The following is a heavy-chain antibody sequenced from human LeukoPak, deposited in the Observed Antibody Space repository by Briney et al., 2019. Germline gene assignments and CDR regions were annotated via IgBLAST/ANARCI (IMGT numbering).Heavy chain of an antibody. Sequence: GGSLRLSCAASGFTFSSYGMHWVRQAPGKGLEYVSVISSNGGSTDYADSVKGRFTISRDNSKNTLYLQMSSLGVEDTAVYYCVKRLAGTYYFDYWGQGTLVTVSS. CDR3: VKRLAGTYYFDY. CDR2: ISSNGGST. V-gene: IGHV3-64D*06. CDR1: GFTFSSYG. D-gene: IGHD3-10*01. J-gene: IGHJ4*02.